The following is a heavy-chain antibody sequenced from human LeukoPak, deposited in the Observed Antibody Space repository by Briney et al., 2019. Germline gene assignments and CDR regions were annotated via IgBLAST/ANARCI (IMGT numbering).Heavy chain of an antibody. D-gene: IGHD3-9*01. Sequence: PSETLSLTCTVSGGSISSYYWSWIRQPPGKGLEWIGYIYYSGSTNYNPSLKSRVTISVDTSKNQFSLKLSSVTAADTAVYYCASGDYDISTGYYTPGGFDLWGRGTLVTVSS. CDR1: GGSISSYY. CDR3: ASGDYDISTGYYTPGGFDL. CDR2: IYYSGST. V-gene: IGHV4-59*12. J-gene: IGHJ2*01.